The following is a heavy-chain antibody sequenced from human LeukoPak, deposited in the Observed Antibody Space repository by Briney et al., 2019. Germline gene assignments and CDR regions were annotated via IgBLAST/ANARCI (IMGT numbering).Heavy chain of an antibody. CDR2: IYHSGST. Sequence: SETLSLTCTVSGYSISSGYYWGWIRQPPGKGLEWIGSIYHSGSTYYNPSLKSRVTISVDTSKNQFSPKLSSVTAADTAVYYCARDYGSGSLLYYFDYWGQGTLVTVSS. CDR1: GYSISSGYY. V-gene: IGHV4-38-2*02. D-gene: IGHD3-10*01. J-gene: IGHJ4*02. CDR3: ARDYGSGSLLYYFDY.